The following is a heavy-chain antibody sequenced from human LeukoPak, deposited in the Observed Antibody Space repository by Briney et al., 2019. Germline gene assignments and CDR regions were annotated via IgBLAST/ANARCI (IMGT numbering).Heavy chain of an antibody. D-gene: IGHD6-13*01. CDR2: INPNSGGT. J-gene: IGHJ4*02. CDR1: GYTFTGYY. V-gene: IGHV1-2*02. CDR3: ATQYSSSWYGGFGFDY. Sequence: ASVKVSCKASGYTFTGYYMHWVRQALGQGLEWMGWINPNSGGTNYAQKFQGRVTMTRDTSISTAYMELSRLRSDDTAVYYCATQYSSSWYGGFGFDYWGQGTLVTVSS.